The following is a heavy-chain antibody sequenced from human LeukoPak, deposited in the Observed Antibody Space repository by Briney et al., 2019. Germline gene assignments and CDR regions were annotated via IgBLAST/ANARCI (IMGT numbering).Heavy chain of an antibody. D-gene: IGHD3-16*01. Sequence: GGSQRLSCAASKFTFSSYWMSWVRQAPGKGLEWVANIKQDGSEKYYVGSVKGRFTISRDNAENSLYLQMNSLRAEDTAVYYCARDGGPFDCWGQGTLVTVSS. CDR1: KFTFSSYW. J-gene: IGHJ4*02. CDR2: IKQDGSEK. CDR3: ARDGGPFDC. V-gene: IGHV3-7*05.